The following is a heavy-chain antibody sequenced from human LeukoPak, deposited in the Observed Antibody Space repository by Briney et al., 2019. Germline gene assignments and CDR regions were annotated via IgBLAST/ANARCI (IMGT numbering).Heavy chain of an antibody. CDR1: GFTFSSYE. J-gene: IGHJ4*02. CDR3: AREGIAVAGVFDY. CDR2: ISSSGSTI. D-gene: IGHD6-19*01. V-gene: IGHV3-48*03. Sequence: PGGSLRLSCAASGFTFSSYEMNWVRQAPGKGLEGVSYISSSGSTIYYADSVKGRFTISRDNAKNSLYLQMNSLRAEDTAVYYCAREGIAVAGVFDYWGQGTLVTVSS.